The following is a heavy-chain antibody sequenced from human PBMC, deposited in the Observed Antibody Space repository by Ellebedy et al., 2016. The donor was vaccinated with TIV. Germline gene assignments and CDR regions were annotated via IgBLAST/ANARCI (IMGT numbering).Heavy chain of an antibody. D-gene: IGHD1-26*01. CDR2: INTDGSEK. CDR1: GFSFSNFW. Sequence: GESLKISCAAWGFSFSNFWMSWVRQAPGKGLEWVAHINTDGSEKYYVDSVKGRFTSSRDNSKNSMYLQMKSLRAEDTAVYYGGRGQSSGVGAPYWGQGTLVTVSS. V-gene: IGHV3-7*01. J-gene: IGHJ4*02. CDR3: GRGQSSGVGAPY.